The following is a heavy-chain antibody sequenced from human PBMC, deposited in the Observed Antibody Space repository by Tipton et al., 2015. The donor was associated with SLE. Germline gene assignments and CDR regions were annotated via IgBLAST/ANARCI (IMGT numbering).Heavy chain of an antibody. J-gene: IGHJ3*02. D-gene: IGHD2-2*02. CDR3: ARALWVDKDIAGEPIGIRLRAFDM. Sequence: TLSLTCTVSGGSISSYYWSWIRQPPGKGLEWIGYIYYSGTTNNNPSLKSRVNMSIDTSKNHFSLNLSSVTAADTAIYYCARALWVDKDIAGEPIGIRLRAFDMWGQGTMVSVSS. CDR1: GGSISSYY. CDR2: IYYSGTT. V-gene: IGHV4-59*13.